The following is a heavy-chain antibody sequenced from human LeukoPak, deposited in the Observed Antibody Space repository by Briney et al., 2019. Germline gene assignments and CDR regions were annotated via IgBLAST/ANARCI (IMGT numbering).Heavy chain of an antibody. CDR1: GDSMTSYY. CDR2: VYDNGNT. Sequence: SETLSLTCTVSGDSMTSYYWNWLRQSPGKGLEWFGYVYDNGNTAYNPSLRSRVTTSLDTSKSQFSLSLASMTAADTAVYYCARGLPGSSWHLGYWGQGILVTVSS. D-gene: IGHD6-13*01. V-gene: IGHV4-59*01. J-gene: IGHJ4*02. CDR3: ARGLPGSSWHLGY.